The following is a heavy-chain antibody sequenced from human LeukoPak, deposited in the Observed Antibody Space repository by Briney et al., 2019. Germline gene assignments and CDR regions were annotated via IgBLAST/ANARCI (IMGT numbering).Heavy chain of an antibody. Sequence: PSETLSLTCTVSGGSISGYYWSWIRQPPGKGLEWIGEINHSGSTNYNPSLKSRVTISVDTSKNQFSLKLSSVTAADTAVYYCARGLKLYYYDSSGYWFDPWGQGTLVTVSS. V-gene: IGHV4-34*01. D-gene: IGHD3-22*01. J-gene: IGHJ5*02. CDR3: ARGLKLYYYDSSGYWFDP. CDR1: GGSISGYY. CDR2: INHSGST.